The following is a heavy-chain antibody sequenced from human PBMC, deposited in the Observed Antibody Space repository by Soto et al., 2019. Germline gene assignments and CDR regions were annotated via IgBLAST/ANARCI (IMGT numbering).Heavy chain of an antibody. J-gene: IGHJ4*02. D-gene: IGHD6-19*01. V-gene: IGHV4-31*03. CDR2: IFYSAST. CDR3: ARAQAVDGPFCFDY. Sequence: PAETLSLTCTFSVGSISIDDYYWSWIRQHPGKGLEWIGYIFYSASTYYNPSLKSRVSISVDTSRNHFSLKLNSVTAADTAVYYCARAQAVDGPFCFDYWGRGTMVTVSS. CDR1: VGSISIDDYY.